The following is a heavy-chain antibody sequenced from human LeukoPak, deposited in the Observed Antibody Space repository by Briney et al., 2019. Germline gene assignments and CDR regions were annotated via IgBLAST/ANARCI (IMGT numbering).Heavy chain of an antibody. CDR3: GSGGSYDIFVI. V-gene: IGHV4-39*01. J-gene: IGHJ3*02. CDR2: IYYSGST. CDR1: GGSISSSGSY. Sequence: SETLSLTCTVSGGSISSSGSYWGWIRQPPGKGLEWIGNIYYSGSTYYNPSLKSRVTISVDTSKNQFSLKLTSVTAADTAVFYCGSGGSYDIFVIWAQGTRVPVS. D-gene: IGHD1-26*01.